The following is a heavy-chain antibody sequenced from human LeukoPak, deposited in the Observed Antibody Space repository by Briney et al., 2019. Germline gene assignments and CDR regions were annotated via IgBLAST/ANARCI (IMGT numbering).Heavy chain of an antibody. Sequence: GRSLRLSCAASGFTFSSYGMRWVRQAPGKGLEWVAVISYDGSNKYYADSVKGRFTISRDNSKNTLYLQMNSLRAEDTAVYYCAKAPFRYCTNGCSYDYWGQGTLVTVSS. V-gene: IGHV3-30*18. CDR1: GFTFSSYG. D-gene: IGHD2-8*01. J-gene: IGHJ4*02. CDR2: ISYDGSNK. CDR3: AKAPFRYCTNGCSYDY.